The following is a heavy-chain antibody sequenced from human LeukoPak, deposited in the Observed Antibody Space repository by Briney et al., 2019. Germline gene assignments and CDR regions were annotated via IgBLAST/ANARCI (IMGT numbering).Heavy chain of an antibody. Sequence: ASVKVSCKASGYAFTSYYMHWVRQAPGQGLEWMGIINPSSGTTTYAQKFQGRVTMTRDTSTSTVYLELSSLISEDTAVYYCARDYTGGGSSWSDNWFDPWGQGTLVTVSS. CDR2: INPSSGTT. D-gene: IGHD6-13*01. V-gene: IGHV1-46*01. CDR1: GYAFTSYY. CDR3: ARDYTGGGSSWSDNWFDP. J-gene: IGHJ5*02.